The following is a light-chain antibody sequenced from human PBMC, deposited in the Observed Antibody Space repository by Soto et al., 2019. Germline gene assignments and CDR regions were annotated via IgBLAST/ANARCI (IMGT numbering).Light chain of an antibody. Sequence: DIQMTQPPSTLSASVGERVTITCRASQSISSWLAWYQQKPGKAPKLLIYKASSLESGVPSRFSGSGSGTEFTLTISSLQPDDFATYYCQQYNSYSWTFGQGTKVDIK. J-gene: IGKJ1*01. CDR1: QSISSW. CDR3: QQYNSYSWT. CDR2: KAS. V-gene: IGKV1-5*03.